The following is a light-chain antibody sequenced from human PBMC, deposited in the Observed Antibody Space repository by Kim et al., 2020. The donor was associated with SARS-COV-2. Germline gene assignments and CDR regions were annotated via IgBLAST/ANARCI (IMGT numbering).Light chain of an antibody. CDR3: HQYNDWPPGDT. CDR2: GAS. J-gene: IGKJ2*01. Sequence: EIVMTQSPATLSMSPGERVTLSCRASQSVSNNLAWYQHKPGQPPRLVIHGASTRATGIPDRFSGSGSGTDFTLTVGGLQSEDFAVYYCHQYNDWPPGDTFGQGTKLEI. CDR1: QSVSNN. V-gene: IGKV3-15*01.